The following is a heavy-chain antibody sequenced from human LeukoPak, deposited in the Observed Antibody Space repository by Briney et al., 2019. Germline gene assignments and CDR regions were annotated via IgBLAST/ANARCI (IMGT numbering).Heavy chain of an antibody. CDR3: AGGSYYYHY. D-gene: IGHD1-26*01. Sequence: XXRQSXXXGLEWLGRTYYRSKWYNDYAVSVKSRITINPDTSKNQFSLQLNSVTPEDTAVYYCAGGSYYYHYWGQGTLVTVSS. J-gene: IGHJ4*02. CDR2: TYYRSKWYN. V-gene: IGHV6-1*01.